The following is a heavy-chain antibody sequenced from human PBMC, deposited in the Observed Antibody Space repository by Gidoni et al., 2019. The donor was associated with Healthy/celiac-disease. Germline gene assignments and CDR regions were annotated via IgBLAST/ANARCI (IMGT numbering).Heavy chain of an antibody. CDR1: GGTFSSYA. CDR3: ARGGDIVVVPAALWSSPYFDY. Sequence: QVQLVQSGAEVKKPGSSVKVSCKASGGTFSSYAISWVRQAPGQGLEWMGGIIPIFGTANYAQKFQGRVTMTADESTSTAYMELSSLRSEDTAVYYCARGGDIVVVPAALWSSPYFDYWGQGTLVTVSS. J-gene: IGHJ4*02. CDR2: IIPIFGTA. D-gene: IGHD2-2*01. V-gene: IGHV1-69*01.